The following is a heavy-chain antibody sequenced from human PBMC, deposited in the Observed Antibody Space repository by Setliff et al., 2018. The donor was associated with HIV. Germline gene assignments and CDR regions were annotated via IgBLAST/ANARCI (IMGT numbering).Heavy chain of an antibody. CDR1: GGSISSSSHY. CDR3: TRSPGLRFVDS. D-gene: IGHD3-3*01. Sequence: KPSETLSLTCTVSGGSISSSSHYWGWIRQPPGKGLEWIGSIYNDGSTYYNPSLKSRVTISVDTSKNQFSLKLKSVTAADTALYYFTRSPGLRFVDSRGQGTLVTVSS. V-gene: IGHV4-39*01. CDR2: IYNDGST. J-gene: IGHJ4*02.